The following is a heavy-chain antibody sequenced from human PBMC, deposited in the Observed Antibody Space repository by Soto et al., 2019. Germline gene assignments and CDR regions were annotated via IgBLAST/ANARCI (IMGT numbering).Heavy chain of an antibody. V-gene: IGHV4-4*02. Sequence: GSLRLSCAASGFTFSSYSMNWVRQAPGKGLEWIGEAHHSGRTNYNPSLKSRVTISVDRSQNLFSLRLASVTAADTAVYYCVRSEATALDYWGQGTLVTVSS. CDR3: VRSEATALDY. CDR2: AHHSGRT. J-gene: IGHJ4*02. CDR1: GFTFSSYS.